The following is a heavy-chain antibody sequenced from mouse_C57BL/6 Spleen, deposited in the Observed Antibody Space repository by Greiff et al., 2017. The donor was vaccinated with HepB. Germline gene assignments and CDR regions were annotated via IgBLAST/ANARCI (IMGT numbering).Heavy chain of an antibody. V-gene: IGHV1-15*01. CDR3: TRSRLPLYYYAMDY. Sequence: QVQLQQPGAELVRPGASVTLSCKASGYTFTDYEMHWVKQTPVHGLEWIGAIDPETGGTAYNQKFKGKAILTADKSSSTAYMELRSLTSEDSAVYYCTRSRLPLYYYAMDYWGQGTSVTVSS. CDR1: GYTFTDYE. J-gene: IGHJ4*01. CDR2: IDPETGGT. D-gene: IGHD2-2*01.